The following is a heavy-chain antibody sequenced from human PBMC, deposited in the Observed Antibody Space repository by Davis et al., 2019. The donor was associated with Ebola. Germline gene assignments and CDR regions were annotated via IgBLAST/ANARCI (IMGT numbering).Heavy chain of an antibody. CDR3: AAHQGYYYGPRSSTWFDP. CDR1: GFTFKNYN. CDR2: ISSSSTYI. J-gene: IGHJ5*02. Sequence: GESLKISCAASGFTFKNYNMIWVRQAPGKGLEWVSSISSSSTYIDYADSVKGRFTISRDNAKNSLFLQMNSLRAEDTAVYYCAAHQGYYYGPRSSTWFDPWGQGTLVIVSS. V-gene: IGHV3-21*01. D-gene: IGHD3-10*01.